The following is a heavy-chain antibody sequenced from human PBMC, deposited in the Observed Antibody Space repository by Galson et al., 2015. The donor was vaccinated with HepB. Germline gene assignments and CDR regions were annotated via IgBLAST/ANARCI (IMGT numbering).Heavy chain of an antibody. Sequence: QSGAEVKKPGESLKISCKGSGYSFTSYWIGWVRQMPGKGLEWMGIIYPGDSDTRYSPSFQGQVTISADKSISTAYLQWSSLKASDTAMYYCARLFYGDYKVHYYYGMDVWGQGTTVTVSS. CDR1: GYSFTSYW. CDR2: IYPGDSDT. CDR3: ARLFYGDYKVHYYYGMDV. V-gene: IGHV5-51*03. J-gene: IGHJ6*02. D-gene: IGHD4-17*01.